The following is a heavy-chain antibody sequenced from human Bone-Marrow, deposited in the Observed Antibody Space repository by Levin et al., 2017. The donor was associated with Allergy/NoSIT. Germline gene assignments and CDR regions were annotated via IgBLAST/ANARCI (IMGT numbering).Heavy chain of an antibody. J-gene: IGHJ2*01. CDR1: GGSIATDDSS. Sequence: PSETLSLTCTVSGGSIATDDSSWSWIRQPPGKGLEWIGYVHHTGSNYYNPSLDKSRVSISMDRPKNKFSLKLISVTAADTAVYYCATIRRTLPRYNWYFDLWGRGTLVTVSS. V-gene: IGHV4-30-2*01. CDR2: VHHTGSN. CDR3: ATIRRTLPRYNWYFDL. D-gene: IGHD5-18*01.